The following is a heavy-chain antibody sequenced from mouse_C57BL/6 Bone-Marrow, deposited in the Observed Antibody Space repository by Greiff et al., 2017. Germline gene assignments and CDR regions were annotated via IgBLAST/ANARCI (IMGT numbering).Heavy chain of an antibody. J-gene: IGHJ2*01. CDR2: INPYNGGT. Sequence: VQLQQSGPVLVKPGASVKMSCKASGYTFTDYYMNWVKQSHGKSLEWIGDINPYNGGTSYNQKFKGKATLTVDKSSSTAYMELNSLTSEDSAVXCCSSDYSAPWGQGTTLTVSS. D-gene: IGHD2-13*01. V-gene: IGHV1-19*01. CDR1: GYTFTDYY. CDR3: SSDYSAP.